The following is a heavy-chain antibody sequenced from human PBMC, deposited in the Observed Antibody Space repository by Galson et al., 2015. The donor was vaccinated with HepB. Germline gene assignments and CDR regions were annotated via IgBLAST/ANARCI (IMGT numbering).Heavy chain of an antibody. J-gene: IGHJ4*02. CDR2: ISGDGSST. CDR1: AFTFRSYA. CDR3: ARDSIDCSSTSCYSYFDY. Sequence: SLRLSCAASAFTFRSYAMSWVRQAPGKGLEWVSIISGDGSSTYYVDSVKGRFTISRDNSKNTLYPQMNSLRAEDTAVYYCARDSIDCSSTSCYSYFDYWGQGTLVTVSS. V-gene: IGHV3-23*01. D-gene: IGHD2-2*01.